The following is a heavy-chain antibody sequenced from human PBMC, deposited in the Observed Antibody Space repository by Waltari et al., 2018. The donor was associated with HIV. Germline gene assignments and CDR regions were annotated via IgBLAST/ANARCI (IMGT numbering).Heavy chain of an antibody. Sequence: QVRLQESGPGLVKPSQTLSLTCSVSGGSITSGRYYWSWIRQPAGKGREWIGRVHTSGNSHYNPSLRSRVTISVDTSKNQFSLSMNSVTAADTAVYYCTNGGDINGSEFDFWGQGALVTVSS. D-gene: IGHD3-10*01. CDR1: GGSITSGRYY. CDR2: VHTSGNS. J-gene: IGHJ4*02. V-gene: IGHV4-61*02. CDR3: TNGGDINGSEFDF.